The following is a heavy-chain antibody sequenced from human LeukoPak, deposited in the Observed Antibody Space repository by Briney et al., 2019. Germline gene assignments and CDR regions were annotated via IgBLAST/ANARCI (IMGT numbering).Heavy chain of an antibody. V-gene: IGHV3-7*04. J-gene: IGHJ4*02. D-gene: IGHD6-13*01. CDR3: ARGTIAAAGYYYFDY. CDR1: GFTFSSYW. Sequence: GGSLRLSCAASGFTFSSYWMSWVRQAPGKGPEWVANIKQDGSEKYYVDSVKGRFTISRDNAKNSLYLQMNSLRAEDTAVYYCARGTIAAAGYYYFDYWGQGTQVTVSS. CDR2: IKQDGSEK.